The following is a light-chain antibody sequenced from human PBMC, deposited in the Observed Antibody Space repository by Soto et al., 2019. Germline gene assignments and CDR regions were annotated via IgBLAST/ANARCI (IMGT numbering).Light chain of an antibody. CDR3: QQYNNWPPIT. V-gene: IGKV3-15*01. CDR1: QSVTTN. Sequence: DIVMTQSPATLSVSPGERATLSCRASQSVTTNLAWYQQTPAQAPRLLIYDASTRATGIPARFSGSGSGTEFTLTISRLQSEDFAVYYCQQYNNWPPITFGQGTRLEIK. J-gene: IGKJ5*01. CDR2: DAS.